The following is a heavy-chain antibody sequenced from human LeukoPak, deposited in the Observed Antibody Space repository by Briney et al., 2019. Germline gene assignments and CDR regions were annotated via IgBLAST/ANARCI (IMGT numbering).Heavy chain of an antibody. Sequence: PGRSLRLSCAASGFTFSSYGMHWVRQAPGKGLEWVAVISYDGSNKYYADSVKGRFTISRDNSKNTLYLQMNSLRAEDTAVYYYAKLIARDDAFDIWGQGTMVTVSS. CDR3: AKLIARDDAFDI. CDR2: ISYDGSNK. V-gene: IGHV3-30*18. CDR1: GFTFSSYG. J-gene: IGHJ3*02.